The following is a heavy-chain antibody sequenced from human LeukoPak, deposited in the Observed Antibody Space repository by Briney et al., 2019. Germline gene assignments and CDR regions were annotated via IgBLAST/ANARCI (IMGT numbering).Heavy chain of an antibody. CDR3: AKSKGGSYDYSDY. CDR2: ITGSGSST. J-gene: IGHJ4*02. CDR1: GVTFSSYA. D-gene: IGHD1-26*01. Sequence: GGSLRLSCAASGVTFSSYAMSWVRQAPGKGLEWVSTITGSGSSTYYADSVKGRFTISRDNSKNTLSLQMNSLRAEDTAVYYCAKSKGGSYDYSDYWGQGTLVTVSS. V-gene: IGHV3-23*01.